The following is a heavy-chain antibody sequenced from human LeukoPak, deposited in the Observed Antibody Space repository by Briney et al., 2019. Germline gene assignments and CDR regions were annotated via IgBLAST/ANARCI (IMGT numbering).Heavy chain of an antibody. J-gene: IGHJ4*02. D-gene: IGHD3-10*01. CDR3: ARELDGSGSFDY. CDR2: INSNGRST. Sequence: GGSLRLSCAASGFTFSRYTMHWVRQAPGRRLEYFSAINSNGRSTYYADSVKGRFTLSRDNSRNTLYPQMGSLRIEDTAVYYCARELDGSGSFDYWGQGTLVTVSS. CDR1: GFTFSRYT. V-gene: IGHV3-64*02.